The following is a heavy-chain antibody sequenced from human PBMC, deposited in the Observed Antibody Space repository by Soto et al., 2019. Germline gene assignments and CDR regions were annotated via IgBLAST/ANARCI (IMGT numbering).Heavy chain of an antibody. CDR3: AKDGAYSGYDYPSDY. CDR2: ISGSGGST. D-gene: IGHD5-12*01. CDR1: VFTFSSYA. V-gene: IGHV3-23*01. J-gene: IGHJ4*02. Sequence: GGSLRLSCAASVFTFSSYAMSWVRQAPGKGLEWVSAISGSGGSTYYADSVKGRFTISRDNSKNTVYLQMNSLRAEDTAIYYCAKDGAYSGYDYPSDYWGQGTTVTVSS.